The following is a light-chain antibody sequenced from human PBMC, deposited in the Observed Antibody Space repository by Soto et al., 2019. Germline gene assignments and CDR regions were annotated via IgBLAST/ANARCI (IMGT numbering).Light chain of an antibody. V-gene: IGLV1-40*01. CDR3: QSYDSSLSGSEV. Sequence: QSVLTQPPSVSGAPGQSVTISCTGSSSNIGAGYDVHWYQQLPGTAPKLLIYGNGNRPSGVPDRFSGSKSGTSASLAITGLQAEDEADYYCQSYDSSLSGSEVFGTGTKVTVL. CDR1: SSNIGAGYD. CDR2: GNG. J-gene: IGLJ1*01.